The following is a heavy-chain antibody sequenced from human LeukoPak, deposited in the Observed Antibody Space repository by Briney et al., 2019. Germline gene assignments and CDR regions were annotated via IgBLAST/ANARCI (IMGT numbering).Heavy chain of an antibody. CDR2: MSGSGGST. Sequence: PGGSLRLACAASAFIFSDYYMSWVRQAPGKGLEWVSSMSGSGGSTYYADSVKGRFTISRDDSKNTLYLQMNSLRAEDTAVYYCARVRYGELDVWGQGTTVTVSS. CDR3: ARVRYGELDV. V-gene: IGHV3-23*01. D-gene: IGHD4-17*01. J-gene: IGHJ6*02. CDR1: AFIFSDYY.